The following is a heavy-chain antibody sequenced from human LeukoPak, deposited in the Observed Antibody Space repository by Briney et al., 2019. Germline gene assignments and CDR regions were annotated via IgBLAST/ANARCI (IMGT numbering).Heavy chain of an antibody. D-gene: IGHD6-19*01. CDR3: ASGGHSSGLIDY. V-gene: IGHV3-7*01. CDR2: IKQDGSEK. J-gene: IGHJ4*02. CDR1: GFTFSRYW. Sequence: GGSLRLSCAASGFTFSRYWMSWVRQAPGKGLEWVANIKQDGSEKYYVDSVKGRFTISRDNAKNSLYLQMNSLRAEDTAVYYCASGGHSSGLIDYWGQGTLVTVSS.